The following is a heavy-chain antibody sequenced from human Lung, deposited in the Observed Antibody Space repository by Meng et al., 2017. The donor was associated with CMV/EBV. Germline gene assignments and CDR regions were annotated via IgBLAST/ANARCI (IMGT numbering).Heavy chain of an antibody. V-gene: IGHV3-11*01. J-gene: IGHJ5*02. D-gene: IGHD2-21*01. Sequence: GGSXRLXCAASGFDFSDYYMNWIRQAPGKGLEWLSYISGSGNTIYHADSVKGRIAISRDNAKKLVHLQMNSLRAEDTAVYYCVRNGRYCGTNCPDRRMDWLDPWGQGXLVTVSS. CDR2: ISGSGNTI. CDR1: GFDFSDYY. CDR3: VRNGRYCGTNCPDRRMDWLDP.